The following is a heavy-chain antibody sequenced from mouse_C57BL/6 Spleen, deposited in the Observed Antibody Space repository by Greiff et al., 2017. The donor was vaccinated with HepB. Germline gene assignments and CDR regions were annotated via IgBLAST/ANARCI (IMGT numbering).Heavy chain of an antibody. CDR2: IWSGGST. Sequence: VMLVESGPGLVQPSQSLSITCTVSGFSLTSYGVHWVRQSPGKGLEWLGVIWSGGSTDYNAAFISRLSISKDNSKSQVFFKMNSLQADDTAIYYCARNGMVTTRAWFAYWGQGTLVTVSA. CDR3: ARNGMVTTRAWFAY. J-gene: IGHJ3*01. V-gene: IGHV2-2*01. D-gene: IGHD2-2*01. CDR1: GFSLTSYG.